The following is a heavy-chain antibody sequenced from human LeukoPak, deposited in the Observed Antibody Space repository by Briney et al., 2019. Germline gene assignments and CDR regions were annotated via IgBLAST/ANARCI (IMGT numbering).Heavy chain of an antibody. J-gene: IGHJ4*02. D-gene: IGHD2-21*02. Sequence: GGSLRLSCAASGFTFSHFTINWVRQAPGKGLEWVSTISGSSTYIFYADSVKGRFTISRDDAKNSLYPQMNSLRAEDTAVYYCARSCGGDCYSSHRYYFDYWGQGSLVTVSS. CDR1: GFTFSHFT. V-gene: IGHV3-21*01. CDR3: ARSCGGDCYSSHRYYFDY. CDR2: ISGSSTYI.